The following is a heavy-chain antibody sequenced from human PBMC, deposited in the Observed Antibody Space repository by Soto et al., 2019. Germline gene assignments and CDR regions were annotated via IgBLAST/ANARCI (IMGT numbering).Heavy chain of an antibody. Sequence: PSETLSLTCAVSGGSISSSNWWSWVRQPPGKGLEWIGEIYHSGSTYYSPSLKSRVTISVDTSKNQFSLKLNSVTAADTAVYYCARVDISTVYGCMDVWGQGTTVTVSS. D-gene: IGHD3-9*01. J-gene: IGHJ6*02. CDR3: ARVDISTVYGCMDV. V-gene: IGHV4-4*02. CDR1: GGSISSSNW. CDR2: IYHSGST.